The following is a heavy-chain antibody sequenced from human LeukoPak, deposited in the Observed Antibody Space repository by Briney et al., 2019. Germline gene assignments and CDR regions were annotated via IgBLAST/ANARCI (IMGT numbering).Heavy chain of an antibody. V-gene: IGHV5-51*01. CDR3: ARQGAAGKYYYYYMDV. J-gene: IGHJ6*03. Sequence: GESLKISCQGSGYNFPIYWIGWVRQMPGQGLEWMGIIYPDDSNTIYGPSFQGQVTISADKSINTAYLGWSSLKASDTAIYYCARQGAAGKYYYYYMDVWGKGTTVTVSS. CDR2: IYPDDSNT. D-gene: IGHD6-13*01. CDR1: GYNFPIYW.